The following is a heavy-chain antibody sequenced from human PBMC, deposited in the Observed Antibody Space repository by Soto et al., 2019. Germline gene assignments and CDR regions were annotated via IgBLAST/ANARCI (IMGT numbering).Heavy chain of an antibody. J-gene: IGHJ5*02. CDR2: IYYSGST. D-gene: IGHD3-22*01. CDR3: ARDRGGYYYDSSAKWFDP. CDR1: GGSISSGGYY. Sequence: LSLTCTVSGGSISSGGYYWSWIRQHPGKGLEWIGYIYYSGSTYYNPSLKSRVTISVDTSKNQFSLKLSSVTAADTAVYYCARDRGGYYYDSSAKWFDPWGQGTLVTVSS. V-gene: IGHV4-31*03.